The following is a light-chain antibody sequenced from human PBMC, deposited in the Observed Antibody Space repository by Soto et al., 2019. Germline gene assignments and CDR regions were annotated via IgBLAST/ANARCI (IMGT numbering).Light chain of an antibody. J-gene: IGLJ2*01. Sequence: QSVLTQPRSVSGSPGQSVTISCTGTSSDVGGYNYVSWYQQHPGKAPKLMIYDVRNRPSGVPNRFSGSKSGNTASLTISGLQAEDEADYYCCSYAGSFTPVVFGGGTKVTVL. CDR1: SSDVGGYNY. V-gene: IGLV2-11*01. CDR3: CSYAGSFTPVV. CDR2: DVR.